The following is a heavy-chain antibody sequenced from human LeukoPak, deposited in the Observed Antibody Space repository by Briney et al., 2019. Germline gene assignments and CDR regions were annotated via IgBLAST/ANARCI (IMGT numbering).Heavy chain of an antibody. V-gene: IGHV3-7*01. D-gene: IGHD3-3*01. J-gene: IGHJ6*02. CDR3: ARDKGSDFWSGYVVSYYYGTDV. Sequence: GGSLRLSCAASGFTFSSYWMSWVRQAPGKGLEWVANIKQDGSEKYYVDSVKGRFTISRDNAKNSLYLQMNSLRAEDTAVYYCARDKGSDFWSGYVVSYYYGTDVWGQGTTVTVSS. CDR2: IKQDGSEK. CDR1: GFTFSSYW.